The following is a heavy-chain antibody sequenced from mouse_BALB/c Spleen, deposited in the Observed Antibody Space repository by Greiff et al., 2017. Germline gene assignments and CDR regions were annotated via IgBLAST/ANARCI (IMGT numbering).Heavy chain of an antibody. CDR1: GYTFTSYW. CDR3: TRGGNYPLFDY. D-gene: IGHD2-1*01. CDR2: IYPGSGST. J-gene: IGHJ2*01. Sequence: LQQPGSELVRPGASVKLSCKASGYTFTSYWMHWVKQRHGQGLEWIGNIYPGSGSTNYDEKFKSKGTLTVDTSSSTAYMHLSSLTSEDSAVYYGTRGGNYPLFDYWGQGTTLTVSS. V-gene: IGHV1S22*01.